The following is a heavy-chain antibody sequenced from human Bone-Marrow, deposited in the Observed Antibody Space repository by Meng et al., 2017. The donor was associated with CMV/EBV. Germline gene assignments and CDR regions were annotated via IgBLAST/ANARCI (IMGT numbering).Heavy chain of an antibody. J-gene: IGHJ4*02. CDR2: ISSSGSTI. Sequence: GESLKISCAASGFTFSSYEMNWVRQAPGKGLEWVSYISSSGSTIYYADSVKGRFTISRDNAKNALYLQMNSLRAEDSAVYYCARDLRGTAATGTYFDYWGQGTLVTVSS. CDR1: GFTFSSYE. CDR3: ARDLRGTAATGTYFDY. V-gene: IGHV3-48*03. D-gene: IGHD1-1*01.